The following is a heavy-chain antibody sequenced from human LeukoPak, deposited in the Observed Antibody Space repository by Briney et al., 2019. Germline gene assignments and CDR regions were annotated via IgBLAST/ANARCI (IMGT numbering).Heavy chain of an antibody. J-gene: IGHJ6*02. CDR1: GYTFTGYY. Sequence: ASVKVFCKASGYTFTGYYMHWVRQAPGQGLEWMGWINPNSGGTNYAQKFQGRVTMTRDTSISTAYMELSRLRSDDTAVYYCARDRRYSSSWYEYYYYGMDVWGQGTTVTVSS. V-gene: IGHV1-2*02. CDR3: ARDRRYSSSWYEYYYYGMDV. D-gene: IGHD6-13*01. CDR2: INPNSGGT.